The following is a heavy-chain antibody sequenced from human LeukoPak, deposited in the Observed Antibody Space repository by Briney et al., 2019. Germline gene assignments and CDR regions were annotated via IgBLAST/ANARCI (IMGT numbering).Heavy chain of an antibody. J-gene: IGHJ5*02. V-gene: IGHV1-2*02. D-gene: IGHD6-13*01. CDR1: GYTFSGYY. Sequence: ASVKVSCKASGYTFSGYYMHWVRQAPGQGLEWMGWINPNSGDRNNAQEFQGRVTMTSDTSISTAYMELSRLRSDDTAVYYCARAVAEVVNWFDPWGQGTLVTVSS. CDR3: ARAVAEVVNWFDP. CDR2: INPNSGDR.